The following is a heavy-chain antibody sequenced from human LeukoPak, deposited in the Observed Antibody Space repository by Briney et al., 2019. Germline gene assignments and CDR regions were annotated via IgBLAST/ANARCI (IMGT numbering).Heavy chain of an antibody. J-gene: IGHJ4*02. Sequence: PSETLSLTCTVSGGSISSSSYYWGWIRQPPGKGLEWIGSIYYSGSTYYNPSLKSRVTISVDTSKNQFSLKLSSVTAADTAVYYCARVLLTYYYFDYWGQGTLVTVSS. CDR2: IYYSGST. CDR1: GGSISSSSYY. D-gene: IGHD2-21*01. V-gene: IGHV4-39*07. CDR3: ARVLLTYYYFDY.